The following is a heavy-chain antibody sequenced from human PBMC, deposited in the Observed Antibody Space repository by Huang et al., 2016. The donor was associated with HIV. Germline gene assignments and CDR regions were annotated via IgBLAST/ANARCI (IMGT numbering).Heavy chain of an antibody. CDR3: ARRPRSFYYDARGEAFDY. CDR2: VHHTGST. D-gene: IGHD3-22*01. V-gene: IGHV4-39*02. Sequence: QLQLQESGPGLVKPSETLSLTCTVSGDSINNNFYYWGWVRQPPGKGLEWSGNVHHTGSTSYNPSLSSRVTMSVDTSRNLFSLRLTYVTAADTAVYYCARRPRSFYYDARGEAFDYWGRGTLVAVSS. J-gene: IGHJ4*02. CDR1: GDSINNNFYY.